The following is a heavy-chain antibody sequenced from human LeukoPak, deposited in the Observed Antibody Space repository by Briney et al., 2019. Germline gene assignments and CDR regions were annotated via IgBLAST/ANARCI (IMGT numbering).Heavy chain of an antibody. CDR1: GYTFTSYG. Sequence: ASVKVSCKASGYTFTSYGISLVRQAPGQGLEWMGWISAYNGNTNYAQKLQGRVTMTTDTSTSTAYMELRSLRSDDTAVYYCAAATYYDYVWGSYDFDYWGQGTLVTVSS. CDR3: AAATYYDYVWGSYDFDY. J-gene: IGHJ4*02. D-gene: IGHD3-16*01. CDR2: ISAYNGNT. V-gene: IGHV1-18*04.